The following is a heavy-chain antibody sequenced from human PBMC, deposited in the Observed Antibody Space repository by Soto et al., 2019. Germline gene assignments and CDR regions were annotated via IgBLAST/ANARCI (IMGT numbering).Heavy chain of an antibody. J-gene: IGHJ4*02. V-gene: IGHV3-48*01. Sequence: GGSLRLSCAASGFTFRNYGMNWVRQAPGKGLEWVSYIGIGSSTKYYADSVKGRFTISRDNAKNSLYLQMNSLRAEDTAVYYCAREDSSGPWYFDYWGQGTLVTVSS. CDR3: AREDSSGPWYFDY. D-gene: IGHD3-22*01. CDR1: GFTFRNYG. CDR2: IGIGSSTK.